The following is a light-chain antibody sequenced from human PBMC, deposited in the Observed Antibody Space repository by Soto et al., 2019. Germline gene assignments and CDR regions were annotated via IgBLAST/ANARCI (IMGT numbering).Light chain of an antibody. CDR3: QSCSFGVSAHYWV. J-gene: IGLJ1*01. V-gene: IGLV1-40*01. CDR2: ANN. Sequence: QSVLTQPPSVSGAPGQRVTISCTGSSSNIGAGYDVHWYQQFPGTAPRLLIYANNNRPSGVPDRFSGSKSGTSASLAITGLQADDEAEYYCQSCSFGVSAHYWVFGTGTKLTVL. CDR1: SSNIGAGYD.